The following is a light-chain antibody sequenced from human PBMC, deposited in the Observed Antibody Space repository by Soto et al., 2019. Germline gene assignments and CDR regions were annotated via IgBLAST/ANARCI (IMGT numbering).Light chain of an antibody. V-gene: IGKV1-16*02. J-gene: IGKJ5*01. CDR1: QGISTS. CDR2: GVS. Sequence: DIQMTQSPSSVSASVGDGVTITFRASQGISTSLGWYQQEPGKAPKSLIYGVSGLHSGVPSKFRGSGSGTDFTLTIHSVQPEDFATYYCQQYDSYPTFGQGTRLEI. CDR3: QQYDSYPT.